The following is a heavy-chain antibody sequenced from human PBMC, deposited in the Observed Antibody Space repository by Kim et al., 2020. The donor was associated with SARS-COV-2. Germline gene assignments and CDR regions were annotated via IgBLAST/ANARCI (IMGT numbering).Heavy chain of an antibody. J-gene: IGHJ1*01. CDR2: ISSSSSYI. V-gene: IGHV3-21*01. Sequence: GGSLRLSCAASGFTFSSYSMNWVRQAPGKGLEWFSSISSSSSYIYYADSVKGRFTISRDNAKNSLYLQMNSLRAEDTAVYYCARDRYGNSVAEYFQHWGQGTLVTVSS. CDR3: ARDRYGNSVAEYFQH. D-gene: IGHD3-10*01. CDR1: GFTFSSYS.